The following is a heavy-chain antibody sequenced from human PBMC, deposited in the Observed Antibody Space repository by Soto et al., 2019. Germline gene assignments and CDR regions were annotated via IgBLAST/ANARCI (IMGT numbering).Heavy chain of an antibody. CDR1: GYSFTSYW. J-gene: IGHJ6*02. CDR2: IDPSDSYT. V-gene: IGHV5-10-1*01. CDR3: ARGEGIAAAGALGYYYGMDG. Sequence: PGESLKISCKGSGYSFTSYWISWVRQMPGKGLEWMGRIDPSDSYTNYSPSFQGHVTISADKSISTAYLQWSSLKASDTAMYYCARGEGIAAAGALGYYYGMDGWGQGTTVTVAS. D-gene: IGHD6-13*01.